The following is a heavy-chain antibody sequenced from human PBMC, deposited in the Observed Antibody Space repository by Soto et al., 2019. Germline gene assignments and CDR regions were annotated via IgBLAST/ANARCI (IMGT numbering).Heavy chain of an antibody. CDR3: ARALYGDYAAHYYGMAV. V-gene: IGHV4-38-2*01. Sequence: SETLSLTCAVSGYSISSGYYWGWIRQPPGKGLEWIGNIYHSGSTNYNPSLKSRVTISVDTSKNQFSLKLNSVTAADTAVYYCARALYGDYAAHYYGMAVWGPGTTVTVSS. CDR2: IYHSGST. D-gene: IGHD4-17*01. CDR1: GYSISSGYY. J-gene: IGHJ6*02.